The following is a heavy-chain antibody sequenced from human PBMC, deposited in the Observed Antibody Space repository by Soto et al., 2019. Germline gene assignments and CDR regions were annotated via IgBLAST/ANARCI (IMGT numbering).Heavy chain of an antibody. CDR2: ITSRSDYI. CDR3: ARVDGYTYPNDY. V-gene: IGHV3-21*01. CDR1: GFTFSAYS. Sequence: PGGSLRLSCAASGFTFSAYSMSWFRQAPGKGLEWVSSITSRSDYIYYADSLKGRFTISRDNAKNSLYLQMHSLRAEDTAFYYCARVDGYTYPNDYWGQGTLVTVSS. J-gene: IGHJ4*02. D-gene: IGHD5-12*01.